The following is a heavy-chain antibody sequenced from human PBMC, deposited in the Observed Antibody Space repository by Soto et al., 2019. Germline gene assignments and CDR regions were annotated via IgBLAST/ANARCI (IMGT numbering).Heavy chain of an antibody. J-gene: IGHJ4*02. CDR3: ARCMGYDGSGYAFFDS. Sequence: EVQLVESEGGLVKPGGSLRLSCAASGFTFSGHTINWIGQAPGKGLEWVSSVSSSSSHIYYADSVKGRFTVSRDNAEKSLYLQMNSLRAEDTAIYYCARCMGYDGSGYAFFDSWGQGTLVTVSS. D-gene: IGHD3-10*01. CDR2: VSSSSSHI. CDR1: GFTFSGHT. V-gene: IGHV3-21*01.